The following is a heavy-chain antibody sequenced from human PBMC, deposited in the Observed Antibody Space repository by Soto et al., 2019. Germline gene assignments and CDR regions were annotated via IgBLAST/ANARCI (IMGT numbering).Heavy chain of an antibody. J-gene: IGHJ4*02. Sequence: PSETLSLTCDVSGVSITSTNWWSWVRQPPGRGLEWIGEIFHLGNTNYNPSLKSRVTLSIDKSKNQFSLKVSSVTAADTAVYYCAKVSVAGTYRFDSWGQGTLVTGLL. D-gene: IGHD6-19*01. CDR2: IFHLGNT. CDR1: GVSITSTNW. V-gene: IGHV4-4*02. CDR3: AKVSVAGTYRFDS.